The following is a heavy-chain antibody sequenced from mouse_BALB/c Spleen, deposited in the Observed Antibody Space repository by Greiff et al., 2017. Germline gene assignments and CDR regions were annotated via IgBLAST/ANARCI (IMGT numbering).Heavy chain of an antibody. CDR1: GYSITSGYY. Sequence: VQLKESGPGLVKPSQSLSLTCSVTGYSITSGYYWNWIRQFPGNKLEWMGYISYDGSNNYNPSLKNRISITRDTTKNQFFLKLNSVTTEDTATYYCAREVYYDYDAMDYWGQGTSVTVSS. J-gene: IGHJ4*01. CDR3: AREVYYDYDAMDY. V-gene: IGHV3-6*02. D-gene: IGHD2-1*01. CDR2: ISYDGSN.